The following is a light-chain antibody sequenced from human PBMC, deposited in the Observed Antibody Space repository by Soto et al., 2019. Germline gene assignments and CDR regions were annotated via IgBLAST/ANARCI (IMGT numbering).Light chain of an antibody. CDR3: QQYYNYPRT. CDR1: QAISTY. Sequence: AIRITQSPSSFSASTGDRVTITCRASQAISTYLAWYQQKPGKAPKLLIYAASTLQSGVPSRFSGSGSGTDFTLTISCLQSEDFETYFCQQYYNYPRTFGQGTKVEIK. J-gene: IGKJ1*01. CDR2: AAS. V-gene: IGKV1-8*01.